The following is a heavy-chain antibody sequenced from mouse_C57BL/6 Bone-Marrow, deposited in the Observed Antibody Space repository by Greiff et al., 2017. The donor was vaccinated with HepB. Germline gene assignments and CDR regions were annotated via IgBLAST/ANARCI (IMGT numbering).Heavy chain of an antibody. CDR2: INPYNGDT. J-gene: IGHJ2*01. V-gene: IGHV1-20*01. Sequence: EVQLQESGPELVKPGDSVKISCKASGYSFTGYFMNWVMQSHGKSLEWIGRINPYNGDTFYNQKFKGKATLTVDKSSSTAHMELRSLTSEDSAVYYCAREGDNYNGDFDYWGQGTTLTVSS. D-gene: IGHD1-3*01. CDR1: GYSFTGYF. CDR3: AREGDNYNGDFDY.